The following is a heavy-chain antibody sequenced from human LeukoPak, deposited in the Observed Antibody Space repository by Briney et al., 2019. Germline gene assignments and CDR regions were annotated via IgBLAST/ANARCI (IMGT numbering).Heavy chain of an antibody. D-gene: IGHD4-23*01. CDR1: GFTFSNDA. J-gene: IGHJ4*02. V-gene: IGHV3-23*01. Sequence: GGSLRLSCVASGFTFSNDAMTWVRQAPGKGLEWVSAISGSGDNTFYADSVKGRFTSPSDNSKSTLYLQMHSLRAEDTAIYYCAKGDNSVTSPSYWGQGTLVTVSS. CDR2: ISGSGDNT. CDR3: AKGDNSVTSPSY.